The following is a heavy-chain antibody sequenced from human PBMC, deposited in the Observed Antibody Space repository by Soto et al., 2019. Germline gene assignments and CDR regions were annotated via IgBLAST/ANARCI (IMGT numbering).Heavy chain of an antibody. Sequence: GASVKVSCKVSGYTLTELSMHWVRQAPGKGLEWMGGFDPEDGETIYAQKFQGRVTMTEDTSTDTAYMELSSLRSEDTAVFYCATQFNYDIVPIGLIAFDPWGQGTLVTVSS. D-gene: IGHD3-9*01. J-gene: IGHJ5*02. CDR1: GYTLTELS. CDR2: FDPEDGET. V-gene: IGHV1-24*01. CDR3: ATQFNYDIVPIGLIAFDP.